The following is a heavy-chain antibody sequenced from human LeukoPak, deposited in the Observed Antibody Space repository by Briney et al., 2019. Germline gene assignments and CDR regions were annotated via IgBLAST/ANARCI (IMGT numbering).Heavy chain of an antibody. CDR3: ARSLPGGWLQWSELGY. Sequence: QSGGSLRLSCAASGFTFSSYSMNWVRQAPGKGLEWVSYISSSSSTIYYADSVKGRFTISRDNAKNSLYLQMNSLRAEDTAVYYCARSLPGGWLQWSELGYWGQGTLVTVSS. J-gene: IGHJ4*02. CDR1: GFTFSSYS. V-gene: IGHV3-48*04. CDR2: ISSSSSTI. D-gene: IGHD5-24*01.